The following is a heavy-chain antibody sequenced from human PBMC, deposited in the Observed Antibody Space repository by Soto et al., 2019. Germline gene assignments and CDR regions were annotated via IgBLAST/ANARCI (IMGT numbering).Heavy chain of an antibody. Sequence: GGSLRLSCAASGFTFNNFAMHWVRQAPGKGLEWVAFISYDGTYKYYADSVRGRFTVYRDNPKSTLFLQMNSLKFEDTAVYVCANEVDVAFSSLQYGMDVWGQGTTVTVSS. J-gene: IGHJ6*02. CDR2: ISYDGTYK. V-gene: IGHV3-30*14. CDR1: GFTFNNFA. D-gene: IGHD5-12*01. CDR3: ANEVDVAFSSLQYGMDV.